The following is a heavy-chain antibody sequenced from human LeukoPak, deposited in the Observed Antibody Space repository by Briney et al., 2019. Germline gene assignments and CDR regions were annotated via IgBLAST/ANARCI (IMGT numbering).Heavy chain of an antibody. J-gene: IGHJ4*02. CDR2: IYPGDSDT. D-gene: IGHD6-13*01. V-gene: IGHV5-51*01. CDR3: ARRADYSSSWGDDY. CDR1: GYSFTTYW. Sequence: GESLKTSSKCSGYSFTTYWIGWVRQMPGKGLEWMGIIYPGDSDTRYSPSFQGQVTISADKSISTAYLQWCSLTASDTAMYYCARRADYSSSWGDDYWGQGTLVTVSS.